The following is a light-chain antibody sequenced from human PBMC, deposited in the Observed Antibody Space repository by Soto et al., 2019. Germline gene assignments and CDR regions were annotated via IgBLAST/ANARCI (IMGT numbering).Light chain of an antibody. Sequence: EIVLTRSPATLSLSPGERATLSCRASQSLSRSLAWYQQKPGQAPRLLIYDASNRATGIPARFSGSGSGTDFTLTISSLEPEDFALYYCQHRANWPLTFGGGTKVDNK. CDR3: QHRANWPLT. CDR2: DAS. J-gene: IGKJ4*01. CDR1: QSLSRS. V-gene: IGKV3-11*01.